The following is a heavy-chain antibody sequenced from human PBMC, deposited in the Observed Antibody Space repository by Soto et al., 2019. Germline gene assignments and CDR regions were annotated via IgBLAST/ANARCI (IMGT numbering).Heavy chain of an antibody. D-gene: IGHD3-10*01. CDR3: ARTPLLWFGEFPYYYYYYGMDV. Sequence: QVTLKESGPVLVKPTETLTLTCTVSGFSLSNARMGVSWIRQPPGKALEWLAHIFSNDEKYYSTSLKSRHTISKDTSKSQLVLTMTNMDPVDTATYYCARTPLLWFGEFPYYYYYYGMDVWGQGTTVTVSS. CDR2: IFSNDEK. J-gene: IGHJ6*02. V-gene: IGHV2-26*01. CDR1: GFSLSNARMG.